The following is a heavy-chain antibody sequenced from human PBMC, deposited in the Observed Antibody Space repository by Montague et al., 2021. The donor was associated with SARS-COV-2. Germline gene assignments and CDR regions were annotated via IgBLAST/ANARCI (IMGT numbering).Heavy chain of an antibody. CDR3: AHLHTGFWSAYYST. D-gene: IGHD3-3*01. V-gene: IGHV2-5*02. CDR2: INWDDDK. CDR1: GFSLSTSAVG. J-gene: IGHJ5*02. Sequence: PALVKPTQTLTLTCTFSGFSLSTSAVGVGWIRQPPGKALQWLALINWDDDKRYSPSLKTRLTVTKDTSKNQVVLTMTNMDPVETATYYCAHLHTGFWSAYYSTWGQGTLVTVSS.